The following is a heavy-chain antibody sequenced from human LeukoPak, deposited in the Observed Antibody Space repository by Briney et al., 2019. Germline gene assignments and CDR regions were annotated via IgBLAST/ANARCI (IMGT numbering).Heavy chain of an antibody. V-gene: IGHV4-59*01. CDR3: ARQTRYYDSSGYPVLGIFDP. CDR1: GGSIGDYY. CDR2: LSNSGSS. D-gene: IGHD3-22*01. Sequence: SETLSLTCSVSGGSIGDYYWSWIRQPPGKGLDGVGYLSNSGSSYYNPSLRSRVTMSLDTSNNRISLRLSSVTAADTAVYYCARQTRYYDSSGYPVLGIFDPWGQGTTVTVSS. J-gene: IGHJ3*01.